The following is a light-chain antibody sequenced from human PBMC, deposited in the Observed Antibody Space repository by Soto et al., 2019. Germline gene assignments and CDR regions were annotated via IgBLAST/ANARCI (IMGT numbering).Light chain of an antibody. V-gene: IGKV1-33*01. Sequence: DIQMTQSPSSLSASVGHRVTITCQASQDISNYLNWYQQKPGKAPKLLIYDASNLETRVPSRFSGSGSGTDFTFTISSLQPEDSATYYCQQYDNLALTFGGGTKVEIK. J-gene: IGKJ4*01. CDR2: DAS. CDR3: QQYDNLALT. CDR1: QDISNY.